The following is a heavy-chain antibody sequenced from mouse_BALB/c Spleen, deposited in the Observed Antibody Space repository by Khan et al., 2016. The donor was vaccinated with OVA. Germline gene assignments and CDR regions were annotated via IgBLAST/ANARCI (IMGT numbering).Heavy chain of an antibody. CDR1: GYTFTDYV. J-gene: IGHJ3*01. D-gene: IGHD1-1*01. V-gene: IGHV1-77*01. CDR2: IYPGSGST. CDR3: ARNHGSPWFAY. Sequence: QVQLKESGPELVKPGASVKMSCKASGYTFTDYVISWVKQRTGQGLEWIGEIYPGSGSTYYNEQFKGKATLTADKSSNTAYMQLSSLTSEDSAVYFGARNHGSPWFAYWGQGTLVTVSA.